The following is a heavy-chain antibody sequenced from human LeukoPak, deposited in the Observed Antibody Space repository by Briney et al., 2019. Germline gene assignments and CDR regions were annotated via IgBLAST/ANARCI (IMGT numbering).Heavy chain of an antibody. CDR1: GGSISSGDYY. Sequence: SQTLSLTWTVSGGSISSGDYYWSWIRQPPGKGLEWIGYIYYSGSTYYNPSLKSRVTTSVDTSKNQFSLKLSSVTAADTAVYYCAREGEGTHAGAFDIWGQGTMVTVSS. J-gene: IGHJ3*02. V-gene: IGHV4-30-4*08. CDR2: IYYSGST. D-gene: IGHD3-16*01. CDR3: AREGEGTHAGAFDI.